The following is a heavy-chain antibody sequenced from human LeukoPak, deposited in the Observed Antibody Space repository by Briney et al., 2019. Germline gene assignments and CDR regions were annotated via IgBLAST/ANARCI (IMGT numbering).Heavy chain of an antibody. CDR1: GYTFTSYG. D-gene: IGHD1-1*01. CDR3: ARVRERSHPDY. J-gene: IGHJ4*02. CDR2: MNPNSGNT. V-gene: IGHV1-8*03. Sequence: ASVKVSCKASGYTFTSYGINWVRQATGQGLEWMGWMNPNSGNTGYAQKFQGRVTITRNTSISTAYMELSSLRSEDTAVYYCARVRERSHPDYWGQGTLVTVSS.